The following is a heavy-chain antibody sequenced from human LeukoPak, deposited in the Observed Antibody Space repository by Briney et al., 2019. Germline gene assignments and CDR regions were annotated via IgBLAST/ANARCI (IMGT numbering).Heavy chain of an antibody. V-gene: IGHV3-30*04. CDR2: ISYDGSNK. J-gene: IGHJ4*02. CDR3: ARSPTYSRPYYYDSSGYGQWY. D-gene: IGHD3-22*01. CDR1: GFTFSSYA. Sequence: GGSLRLSCAASGFTFSSYAMHWVRQAPGKGLEWVAVISYDGSNKYYADSVKGRFTISRDNSKNTLYLQMNSLRAEDTAVYYCARSPTYSRPYYYDSSGYGQWYWGQGTLVTVSS.